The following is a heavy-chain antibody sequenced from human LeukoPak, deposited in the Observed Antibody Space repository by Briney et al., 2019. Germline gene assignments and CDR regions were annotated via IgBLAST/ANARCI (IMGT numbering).Heavy chain of an antibody. CDR1: GFTFGAYA. D-gene: IGHD5-18*01. V-gene: IGHV3-23*01. Sequence: GGSLRLSCAASGFTFGAYAMIWVRQAPGKGLEWVSTVDGSGGSPSYADSVMGRFSISRDNSKNTLYLQMNSLRAEDTAVYYCARFYSYGQYYFDYWGQGTLVTVSS. CDR2: VDGSGGSP. J-gene: IGHJ4*02. CDR3: ARFYSYGQYYFDY.